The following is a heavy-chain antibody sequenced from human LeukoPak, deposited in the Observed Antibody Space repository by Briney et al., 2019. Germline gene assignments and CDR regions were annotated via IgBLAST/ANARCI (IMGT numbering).Heavy chain of an antibody. CDR2: IYTSGST. D-gene: IGHD3-10*01. CDR3: ARRAMVRGGNRRGNWFDP. J-gene: IGHJ5*02. CDR1: GGSLSSYY. Sequence: SETLSLTCTVSGGSLSSYYWSWIRQPAGKGLEWIGRIYTSGSTNYNPSLKSRVTISVDTSKNQFSLKLSSVTAADTAVYYCARRAMVRGGNRRGNWFDPWGQGTLVTVSS. V-gene: IGHV4-4*07.